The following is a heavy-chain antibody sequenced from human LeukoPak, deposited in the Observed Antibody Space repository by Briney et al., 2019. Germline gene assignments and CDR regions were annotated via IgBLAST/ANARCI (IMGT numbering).Heavy chain of an antibody. Sequence: SETLSLTCTASGGSINSHHWSWIRQPPGKGLEWIGHIYHSGSTNYNPSLKSRVTISVDTSKNQFSLKLSSVTAADTAVYYCAREQAAAAYGNNFDYWGQGTLVTVSS. D-gene: IGHD6-13*01. CDR2: IYHSGST. CDR1: GGSINSHH. J-gene: IGHJ4*02. CDR3: AREQAAAAYGNNFDY. V-gene: IGHV4-59*11.